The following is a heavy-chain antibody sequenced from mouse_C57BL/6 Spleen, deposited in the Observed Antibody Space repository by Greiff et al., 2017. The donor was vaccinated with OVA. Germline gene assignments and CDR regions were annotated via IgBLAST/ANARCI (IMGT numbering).Heavy chain of an antibody. D-gene: IGHD1-1*01. CDR2: ISDGGSYT. V-gene: IGHV5-4*01. J-gene: IGHJ1*03. CDR1: GFTFSSYA. Sequence: EVQGVESGGGLVKPGGSLKLSCAASGFTFSSYAMSWVRQTPEKRLEWVATISDGGSYTYYPDNVKGRFTISRDNAKNNLYLQMGHLKSEDTAMYYCARDGYYYFYFDVWGTGTTVTVSS. CDR3: ARDGYYYFYFDV.